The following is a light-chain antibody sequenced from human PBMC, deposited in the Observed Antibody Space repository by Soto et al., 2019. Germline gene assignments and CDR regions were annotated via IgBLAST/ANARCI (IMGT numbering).Light chain of an antibody. CDR2: DVN. CDR1: SSDVGGYSS. J-gene: IGLJ1*01. CDR3: SSYAGSNNLYV. V-gene: IGLV2-8*01. Sequence: QSALTQPPSASGSPGQSVTISCTGTSSDVGGYSSVSWYQQHPGKAPKLMIYDVNNRPSGVPDRFSGSKSGNTASLTVSGLQAEDEADYYCSSYAGSNNLYVFGSGTNSPS.